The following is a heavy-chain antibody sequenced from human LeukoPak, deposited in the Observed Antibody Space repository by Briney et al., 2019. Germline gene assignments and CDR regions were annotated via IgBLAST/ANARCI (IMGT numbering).Heavy chain of an antibody. V-gene: IGHV1-2*06. CDR3: ARKSGSINWFDP. Sequence: ASVKVSCRASGYTFTGYYMHWVRQAPGQGLEWMGRINPNSGGTNYAQKCQGRLSMTTDTSISTAYMELSRLRSDDTAVYYCARKSGSINWFDPCGQGTLVTVSS. CDR1: GYTFTGYY. CDR2: INPNSGGT. J-gene: IGHJ5*02. D-gene: IGHD1-26*01.